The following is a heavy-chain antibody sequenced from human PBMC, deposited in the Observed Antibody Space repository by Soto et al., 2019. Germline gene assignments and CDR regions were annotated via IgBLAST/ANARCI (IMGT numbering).Heavy chain of an antibody. CDR3: AKDESGYDESDYYYYMDV. D-gene: IGHD5-12*01. V-gene: IGHV3-23*01. Sequence: EVQLLESGGGLVQPGGSLRLSCAASGFTFSSYAMSWVRQAPGKGLEWVSAISGSGGSTYYADSVKGRFTISRDNAKNTLYLQMISLRAEDTAVYYCAKDESGYDESDYYYYMDVWGKGTTVTVSS. J-gene: IGHJ6*03. CDR2: ISGSGGST. CDR1: GFTFSSYA.